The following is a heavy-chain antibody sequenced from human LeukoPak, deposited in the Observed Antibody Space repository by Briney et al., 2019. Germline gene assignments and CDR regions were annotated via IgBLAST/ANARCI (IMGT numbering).Heavy chain of an antibody. V-gene: IGHV3-30*18. CDR2: ISYDGSHA. Sequence: GGSLRLSCAVSGFAFSDYGMHWVRQAPGKGLEWVAVISYDGSHAYYADSVKGRFTISRDNSKNTLYLQTNSLRAEDTAVYYCAKSNSGWYVPPSDWGQGTLVTVSS. J-gene: IGHJ4*02. D-gene: IGHD6-19*01. CDR3: AKSNSGWYVPPSD. CDR1: GFAFSDYG.